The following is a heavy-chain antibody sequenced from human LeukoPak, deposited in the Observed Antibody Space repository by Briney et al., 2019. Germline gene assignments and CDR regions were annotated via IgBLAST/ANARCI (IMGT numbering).Heavy chain of an antibody. CDR2: IIPIFGTA. J-gene: IGHJ6*02. Sequence: GASVKVSCKASGGTFSSYAISWVRQAPGQGLEWMGGIIPIFGTANYAQKFQGRVTITADESTSTAYMELSSLRSEDTAVYYCASCLGPHYYYGMDVWGHGTTVTVSS. D-gene: IGHD3-16*01. CDR1: GGTFSSYA. CDR3: ASCLGPHYYYGMDV. V-gene: IGHV1-69*13.